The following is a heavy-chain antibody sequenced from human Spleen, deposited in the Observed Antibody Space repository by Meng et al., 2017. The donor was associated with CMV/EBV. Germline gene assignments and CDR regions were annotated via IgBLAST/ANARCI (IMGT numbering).Heavy chain of an antibody. CDR2: IRYDGSDE. Sequence: GESLKISCVASGFTFSNYGMYWARQAPGKGLDPGKGLEWVAFIRYDGSDEYYADSVRGRFTISRDNFKNTLFLQMNSLKAEDTAVYYCGRDPYYDTSGTIDYWGQGTLVTVSS. V-gene: IGHV3-30*02. CDR3: GRDPYYDTSGTIDY. D-gene: IGHD3-22*01. J-gene: IGHJ4*02. CDR1: GFTFSNYG.